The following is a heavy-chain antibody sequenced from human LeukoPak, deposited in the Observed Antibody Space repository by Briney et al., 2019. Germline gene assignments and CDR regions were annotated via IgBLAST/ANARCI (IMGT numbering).Heavy chain of an antibody. J-gene: IGHJ4*02. CDR2: ISYDEINK. Sequence: GGSLRLSCAASGFTFSTFVMHWVRQAPGKGLEWVAVISYDEINKYYADSVKGRFTISRDNSKNTLYLQMNSLRAEDTAVYYCARVSQIAAAGKFDYWGQGTLVTVSS. V-gene: IGHV3-30*04. D-gene: IGHD6-13*01. CDR3: ARVSQIAAAGKFDY. CDR1: GFTFSTFV.